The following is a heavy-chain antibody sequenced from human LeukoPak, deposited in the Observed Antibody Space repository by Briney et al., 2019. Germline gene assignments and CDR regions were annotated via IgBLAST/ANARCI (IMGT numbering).Heavy chain of an antibody. Sequence: GESLKISCKGSGYSLTTYWIGWVRQVPGKGLVWMGIIYPGDSDTTYSPSFQGQVTISADKPISTAYLQWSSLKASDTAMYYCARHREPDYLVAYWGQGTLVTVSS. CDR1: GYSLTTYW. CDR2: IYPGDSDT. D-gene: IGHD2/OR15-2a*01. CDR3: ARHREPDYLVAY. J-gene: IGHJ4*02. V-gene: IGHV5-51*01.